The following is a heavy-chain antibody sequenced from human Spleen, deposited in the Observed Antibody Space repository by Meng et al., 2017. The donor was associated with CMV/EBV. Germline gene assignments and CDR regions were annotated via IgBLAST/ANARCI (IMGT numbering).Heavy chain of an antibody. J-gene: IGHJ4*02. Sequence: SETLSLTCTVSGGSISSGDYYWSWIRQPPGKGLEWIGYIYYSGSTNYNPSLKSRVTISVDTSKNQFSLKLTSVTAADTAVYFRVAYLVGIGGRGYWGQGTVVTVSS. CDR1: GGSISSGDYY. V-gene: IGHV4-61*08. D-gene: IGHD1-26*01. CDR2: IYYSGST. CDR3: VAYLVGIGGRGY.